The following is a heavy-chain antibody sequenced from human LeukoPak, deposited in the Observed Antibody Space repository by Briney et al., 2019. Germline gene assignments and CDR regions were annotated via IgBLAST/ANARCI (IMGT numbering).Heavy chain of an antibody. CDR1: GGSISMNINY. J-gene: IGHJ4*02. Sequence: SETLSLTCTVAGGSISMNINYWGWIRQPPGKGLEWIGSVYYSGSTYYNPSLKSRVTISVDTAKNQFYLKLSSVTAADTAVYYCARRGSSSSTLDYYFDYWGQGTLVTVSS. V-gene: IGHV4-39*01. D-gene: IGHD6-6*01. CDR3: ARRGSSSSTLDYYFDY. CDR2: VYYSGST.